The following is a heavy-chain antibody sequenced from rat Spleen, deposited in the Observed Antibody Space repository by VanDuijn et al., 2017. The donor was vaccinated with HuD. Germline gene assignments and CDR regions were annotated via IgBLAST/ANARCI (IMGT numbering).Heavy chain of an antibody. CDR3: ARGYVMDA. Sequence: EVQLVESGGGLVQPGRSMKLSCAASGFTFSNYGLAWVRQAPKKGLEWVAYISYDGDTTYYRDSVKGRFTISRDNAKSTLYLLMDSLRSEDTATYYCARGYVMDAWGQGASVTVSS. V-gene: IGHV5-25*01. CDR1: GFTFSNYG. J-gene: IGHJ4*01. CDR2: ISYDGDTT.